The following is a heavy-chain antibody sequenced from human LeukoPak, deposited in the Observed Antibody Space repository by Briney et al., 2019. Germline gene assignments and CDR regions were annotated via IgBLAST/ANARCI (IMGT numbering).Heavy chain of an antibody. CDR2: ISGSGGST. Sequence: PGRSLRLSCAASGFTFSSYAMSWVRQAPGKGLEWVSAISGSGGSTYYADSVKGRFTISRDNSKNTLYLQMNSLRAEDTAVYYCAKWGSDSSGYYSSYYYYYMDVWGKGTTVTVSS. CDR3: AKWGSDSSGYYSSYYYYYMDV. D-gene: IGHD3-22*01. V-gene: IGHV3-23*01. J-gene: IGHJ6*03. CDR1: GFTFSSYA.